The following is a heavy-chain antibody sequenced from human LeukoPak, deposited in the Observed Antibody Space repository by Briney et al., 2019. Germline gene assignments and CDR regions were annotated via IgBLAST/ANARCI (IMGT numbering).Heavy chain of an antibody. Sequence: GGSLRLSCVASGFTFTNYEMNWVRQAPGAGLEWVSYISTSGSKVYYADSVRGRFTIYRDNAKDSLYVQMNGLSAEDAAVYYCASERLYFGTCWGQGRLVSVCS. D-gene: IGHD3-16*01. J-gene: IGHJ4*02. CDR3: ASERLYFGTC. CDR1: GFTFTNYE. CDR2: ISTSGSKV. V-gene: IGHV3-48*03.